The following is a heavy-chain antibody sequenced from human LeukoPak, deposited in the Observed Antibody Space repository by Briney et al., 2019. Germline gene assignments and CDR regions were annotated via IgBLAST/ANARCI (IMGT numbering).Heavy chain of an antibody. D-gene: IGHD3-10*01. CDR2: ISSSGSTV. CDR3: ARHDYYSA. J-gene: IGHJ4*02. V-gene: IGHV3-48*03. CDR1: GFTFNNYE. Sequence: GGSLRLSCAASGFTFNNYEMNWVRQAPGKGLEWVSYISSSGSTVYYADSVKGRFTISRDNAKTSLYLQMNSLRAEDTAVYYCARHDYYSAWGQGTLVTVSS.